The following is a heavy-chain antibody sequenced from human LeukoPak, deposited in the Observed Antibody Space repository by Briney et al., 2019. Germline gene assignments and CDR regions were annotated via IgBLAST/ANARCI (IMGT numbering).Heavy chain of an antibody. V-gene: IGHV3-23*01. CDR1: GFTFSSYS. D-gene: IGHD3-3*01. J-gene: IGHJ4*02. CDR3: AKDFAYDFWSGYPYFDY. CDR2: ISGSGGST. Sequence: GGSLRLSCAASGFTFSSYSMNWVRQAPGKGLEWVSAISGSGGSTYYADSVKGRFTISRDNSKNTLYLQMNSLRAEDTAVYYCAKDFAYDFWSGYPYFDYWGQGTLVTVSS.